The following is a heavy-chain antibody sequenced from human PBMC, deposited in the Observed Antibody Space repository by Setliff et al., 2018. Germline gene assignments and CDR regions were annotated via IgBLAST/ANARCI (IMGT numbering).Heavy chain of an antibody. Sequence: RASVKVSCKASGGTFSSYAISWVRQAPGQGLEWMGGIVPIFGTANYAQKFQGRVTITTDESTSTAYMELSSLRSEDTAVYYCARESPLDDYVWGSYRSYYFDYWGQGTLVTVSS. CDR3: ARESPLDDYVWGSYRSYYFDY. V-gene: IGHV1-69*05. CDR1: GGTFSSYA. J-gene: IGHJ4*02. CDR2: IVPIFGTA. D-gene: IGHD3-16*02.